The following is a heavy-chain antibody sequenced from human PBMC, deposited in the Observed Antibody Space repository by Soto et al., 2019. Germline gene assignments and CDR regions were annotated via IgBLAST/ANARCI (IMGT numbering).Heavy chain of an antibody. Sequence: SETLSLTCSVSGDSIRSYYWSWIRQPPGKGLEWIGYIYDSGSTNYNPSLKSRVTISVDTSKSQFSLKLSSVTAADTAVYYCARDRAYYESSGLYFDYWGQGTLVTVSS. D-gene: IGHD3-22*01. CDR2: IYDSGST. J-gene: IGHJ4*02. CDR1: GDSIRSYY. CDR3: ARDRAYYESSGLYFDY. V-gene: IGHV4-59*01.